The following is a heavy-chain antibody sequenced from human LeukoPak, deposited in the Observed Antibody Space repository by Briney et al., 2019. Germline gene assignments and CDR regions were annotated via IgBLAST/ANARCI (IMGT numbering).Heavy chain of an antibody. CDR3: VRDQAPYYYYYGMDV. J-gene: IGHJ6*02. V-gene: IGHV4-61*01. CDR1: GDSVRSDTYY. CDR2: VYYSGRT. Sequence: SETLSLTCTVSGDSVRSDTYYWSWIRQPPGKGLEWIGFVYYSGRTNYNASLKSRVTMSVDTSKNQFSLMLRSVTAADTAVYYCVRDQAPYYYYYGMDVWGQGTTVTVSS.